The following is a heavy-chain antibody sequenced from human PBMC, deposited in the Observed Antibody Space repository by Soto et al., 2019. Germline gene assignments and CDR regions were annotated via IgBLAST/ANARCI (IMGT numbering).Heavy chain of an antibody. CDR1: GCTVSSYA. CDR3: AREAGYCSSTSCYRLYYYYGMDV. J-gene: IGHJ6*02. D-gene: IGHD2-2*02. V-gene: IGHV1-69*13. Sequence: WASVKVSGKASGCTVSSYAISCVRQAPGQVLEWMGGIIPIFGTANYAQKFQGRVTITADESTSTAYMELSSLRSEDTAVYYCAREAGYCSSTSCYRLYYYYGMDVWGQGTTVTVSS. CDR2: IIPIFGTA.